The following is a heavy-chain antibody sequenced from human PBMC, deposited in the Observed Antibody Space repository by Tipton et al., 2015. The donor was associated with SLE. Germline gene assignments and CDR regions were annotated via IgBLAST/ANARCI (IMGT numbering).Heavy chain of an antibody. V-gene: IGHV3-23*04. CDR2: IIDTGEDT. Sequence: VQLVQSGGGLVQPGGSLRLSCAASGFTFSSYSMNWVRQAPGKVLEWVSAIIDTGEDTYYADSVRGRFTISRDNSKNTLYLQMNSLRREDTAVYHCAREAAPQEWLVSQGFGYWGQGTLVSVTP. D-gene: IGHD6-19*01. J-gene: IGHJ4*02. CDR3: AREAAPQEWLVSQGFGY. CDR1: GFTFSSYS.